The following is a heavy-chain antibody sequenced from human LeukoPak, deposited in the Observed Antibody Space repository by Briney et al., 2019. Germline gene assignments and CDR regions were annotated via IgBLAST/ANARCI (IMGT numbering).Heavy chain of an antibody. CDR3: ARDNLTPYWYFDL. Sequence: PGGSLRLSCAASGFTFSHYALHWVRQAPGKGLEWVALISYDGSNKYYADSVKGRFTISRDNSKNTLYLQMDSLRVEDTAVYYCARDNLTPYWYFDLWGRGTLVSVSS. CDR1: GFTFSHYA. CDR2: ISYDGSNK. J-gene: IGHJ2*01. V-gene: IGHV3-30-3*01. D-gene: IGHD4-23*01.